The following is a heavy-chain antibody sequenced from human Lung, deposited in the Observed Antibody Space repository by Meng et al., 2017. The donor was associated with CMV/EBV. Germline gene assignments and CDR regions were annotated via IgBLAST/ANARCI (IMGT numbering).Heavy chain of an antibody. D-gene: IGHD3-3*01. J-gene: IGHJ6*02. CDR1: GYTFTSYD. CDR3: ARVYTCRDDFWRNCYYYGMDV. Sequence: SXXVSXKASGYTFTSYDINWVRQATGQGLEWMGWMNPNSGNTGYAQKFQGRVTITRNTSISTAYMELSSLRSEDTAVYYCARVYTCRDDFWRNCYYYGMDVWRQGXTVTVSS. V-gene: IGHV1-8*03. CDR2: MNPNSGNT.